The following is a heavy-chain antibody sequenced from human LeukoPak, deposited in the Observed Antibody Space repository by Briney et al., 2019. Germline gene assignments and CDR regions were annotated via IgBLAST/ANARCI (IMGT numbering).Heavy chain of an antibody. Sequence: PGGSLRLSCAASGFTVSSNYMSWVRQAPGKGLEWVSVIYSGGSTYYADSVKGRFTISRDNSKNTLYLQMNSLRAEDTAVYYCARVGHIVPDAFDIWGQGTMVTVSS. J-gene: IGHJ3*02. CDR1: GFTVSSNY. V-gene: IGHV3-53*01. D-gene: IGHD2-21*01. CDR2: IYSGGST. CDR3: ARVGHIVPDAFDI.